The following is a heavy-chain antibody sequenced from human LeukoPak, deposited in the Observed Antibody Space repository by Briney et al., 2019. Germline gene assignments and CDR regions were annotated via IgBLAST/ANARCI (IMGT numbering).Heavy chain of an antibody. J-gene: IGHJ4*02. Sequence: SETLSLTCTVSGGSISSSSYYWGWIRQPPGKGLEWIGSIYYSGNTFYNPSLKSRVTISVDTSKNRFSLKLSSVTAADTAVYYCARLNDLWSGYHYCFDYWGQGTLVTVSS. D-gene: IGHD3-3*01. CDR3: ARLNDLWSGYHYCFDY. CDR2: IYYSGNT. CDR1: GGSISSSSYY. V-gene: IGHV4-39*01.